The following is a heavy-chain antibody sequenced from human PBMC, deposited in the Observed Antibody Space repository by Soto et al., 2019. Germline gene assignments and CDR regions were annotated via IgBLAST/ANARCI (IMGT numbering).Heavy chain of an antibody. CDR2: IYYSGNT. V-gene: IGHV4-61*01. J-gene: IGHJ4*02. Sequence: QVQLQESGPGLVKPSETLSLTCTVSGGSVSSANYYWGWIRQPPGKGLGWIGSIYYSGNTNYNPSLNSRVTISVDTSKNQFSLRLSSVTAADTAVYYCARVSGSYYHVYYFDYWGQGTLVTVSS. CDR3: ARVSGSYYHVYYFDY. CDR1: GGSVSSANYY. D-gene: IGHD1-26*01.